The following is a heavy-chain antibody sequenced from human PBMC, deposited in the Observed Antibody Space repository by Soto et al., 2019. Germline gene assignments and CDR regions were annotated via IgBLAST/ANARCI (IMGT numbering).Heavy chain of an antibody. Sequence: PGGSLRLSCAASGFTFSSYWMSWVRQAPGKGLEWVANIKQDGSEKYYVDSVKGRFTISRDNAKNSLYLQMNSLRAEDTAVYYCARDDQSPIVVPAPPDYWGQGTLVTVSS. V-gene: IGHV3-7*05. CDR2: IKQDGSEK. J-gene: IGHJ4*02. CDR3: ARDDQSPIVVPAPPDY. CDR1: GFTFSSYW. D-gene: IGHD2-2*01.